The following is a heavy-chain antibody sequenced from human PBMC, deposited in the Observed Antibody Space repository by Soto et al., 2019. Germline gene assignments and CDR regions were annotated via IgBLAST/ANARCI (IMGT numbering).Heavy chain of an antibody. D-gene: IGHD3-10*01. CDR2: ISWNSGSI. CDR1: GFTFDDYA. CDR3: AKDAITMVRGVISYYGMDV. V-gene: IGHV3-9*01. Sequence: PGGSLRLSCAASGFTFDDYAMHWVRQAPGKGLEWVSGISWNSGSIGYADSVKGRFTISRDNAKNSLYLQMNSLRAEDTALYYCAKDAITMVRGVISYYGMDVGGQGTTVTVSS. J-gene: IGHJ6*02.